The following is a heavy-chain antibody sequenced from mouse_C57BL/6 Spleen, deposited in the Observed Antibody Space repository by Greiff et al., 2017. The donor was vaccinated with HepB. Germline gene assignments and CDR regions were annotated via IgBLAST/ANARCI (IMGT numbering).Heavy chain of an antibody. J-gene: IGHJ3*01. CDR3: ASPYGSSLAWFAY. V-gene: IGHV1-39*01. Sequence: QLQESGPELVKPGASVKISCKASGYSFTDYNMNWVKQSNGKSLEWIGVINPNYGTTSYNQKFKGKATLTVDQSSSTAYMQLNSLTSEDSAVYYCASPYGSSLAWFAYWGQGTLVTVSA. CDR1: GYSFTDYN. D-gene: IGHD1-1*01. CDR2: INPNYGTT.